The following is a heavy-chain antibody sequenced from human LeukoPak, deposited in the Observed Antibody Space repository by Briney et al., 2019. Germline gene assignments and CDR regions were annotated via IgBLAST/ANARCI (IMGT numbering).Heavy chain of an antibody. CDR3: ARDRCSGGSCYSFY. Sequence: ASVTVSCQASGYTFTSYYLHWVRQAPGQGLEWMGIINPSGGSTSYAQKFQGRVTMTRDTSISTAYMELSRLRSDDTAVYYCARDRCSGGSCYSFYWGQGTLVTVSS. D-gene: IGHD2-15*01. J-gene: IGHJ4*02. CDR1: GYTFTSYY. V-gene: IGHV1-46*01. CDR2: INPSGGST.